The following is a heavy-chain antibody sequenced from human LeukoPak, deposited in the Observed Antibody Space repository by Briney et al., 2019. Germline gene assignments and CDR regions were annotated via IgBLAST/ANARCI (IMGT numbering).Heavy chain of an antibody. CDR2: IYYSGST. Sequence: SETLSLTCTVSGGSISSSSYYWGWIRQPPGKGLEWIGYIYYSGSTNYNPSLKSRVTISVDTSKNQFSLKLSSVTAADTAVYYCARAAQTVDYGDSSFDPWGQGTLVTVSS. CDR1: GGSISSSSYY. V-gene: IGHV4-61*05. CDR3: ARAAQTVDYGDSSFDP. D-gene: IGHD4-17*01. J-gene: IGHJ5*02.